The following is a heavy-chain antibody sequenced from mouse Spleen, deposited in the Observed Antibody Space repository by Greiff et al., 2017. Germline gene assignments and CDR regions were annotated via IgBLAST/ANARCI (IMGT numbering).Heavy chain of an antibody. V-gene: IGHV1-63*01. J-gene: IGHJ2*01. CDR3: ARLGGNYFDY. Sequence: VMLVESGAELVRPGTSVKMSCKASGYTFTNYWIGWAKQRPGHGLEWIGDIYPGGGYTNYNEKFKGKATLTADKSSSTAYMQFSSLTSEDSAIYYCARLGGNYFDYWGQGTTLTVSS. CDR1: GYTFTNYW. CDR2: IYPGGGYT.